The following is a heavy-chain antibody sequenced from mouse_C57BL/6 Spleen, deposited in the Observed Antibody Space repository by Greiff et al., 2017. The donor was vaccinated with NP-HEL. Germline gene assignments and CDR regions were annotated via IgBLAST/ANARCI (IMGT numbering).Heavy chain of an antibody. D-gene: IGHD1-1*01. J-gene: IGHJ1*03. Sequence: VHLVESGPELVKPGASVKISCKASGYAFSSSWMNWVKQRPGKGLEWIGRIYPGDGDTNYNGKFKGKATLTADKSSSTAYMQLSSLTSEDSAVYFWARKVYYGSSLWYFDVWGTGTTVTVSS. CDR1: GYAFSSSW. CDR3: ARKVYYGSSLWYFDV. V-gene: IGHV1-82*01. CDR2: IYPGDGDT.